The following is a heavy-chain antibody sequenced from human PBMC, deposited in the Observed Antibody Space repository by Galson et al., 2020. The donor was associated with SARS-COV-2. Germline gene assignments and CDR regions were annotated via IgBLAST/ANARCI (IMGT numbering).Heavy chain of an antibody. CDR3: AHVLYFESSGYWGFDY. CDR1: GFSLSSSGVG. V-gene: IGHV2-5*02. J-gene: IGHJ4*02. Sequence: SGPTLVKPTQTLTLTCTFSGFSLSSSGVGVGWIRQPPGKALEWLALIYLDDAEHYSPSLKRRLTITKATSKNQVVLTMTNMDPVDTGTYFCAHVLYFESSGYWGFDYWGQGTRVIVSS. CDR2: IYLDDAE. D-gene: IGHD3-22*01.